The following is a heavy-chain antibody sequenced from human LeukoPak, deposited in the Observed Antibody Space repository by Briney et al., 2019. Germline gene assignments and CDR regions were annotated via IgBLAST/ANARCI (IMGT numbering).Heavy chain of an antibody. J-gene: IGHJ4*02. Sequence: ETLSLTCTVSGGSISSYYWSWVRQAPGKGLEWVSAISGSGGSTYYADSVKGRFTISRDNSKNTLYLQMNSLRAEDTAVYYCAKGPYYYDKGGSYWGQGTLVTVSS. D-gene: IGHD3-22*01. CDR3: AKGPYYYDKGGSY. CDR1: GGSISSYY. CDR2: ISGSGGST. V-gene: IGHV3-23*01.